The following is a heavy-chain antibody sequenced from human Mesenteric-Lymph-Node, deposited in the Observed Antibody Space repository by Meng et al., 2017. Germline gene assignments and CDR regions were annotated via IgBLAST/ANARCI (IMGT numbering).Heavy chain of an antibody. J-gene: IGHJ4*02. CDR2: IYSGGST. V-gene: IGHV3-66*02. D-gene: IGHD6-13*01. CDR1: GFTFSSYA. CDR3: ARGLSKQLVNY. Sequence: GQLVGSGGGVVQAGRSLRLSCAASGFTFSSYAMHWGRQAPGKGLEWVSVIYSGGSTYYADSVKGRFTISRDNSKNTLYLQMNSLRAEDTAVYYCARGLSKQLVNYWGQGTLVTVSS.